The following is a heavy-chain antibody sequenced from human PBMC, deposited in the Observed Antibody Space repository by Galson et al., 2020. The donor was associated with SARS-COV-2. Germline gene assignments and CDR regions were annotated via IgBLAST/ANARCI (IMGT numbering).Heavy chain of an antibody. CDR3: ARSGSSSEY. Sequence: GGSLRLSCAASGFTFSNYWMTWVRQAPGKGLEWVAHIKEDGSQKNYVDSVKGRFTISRDNAENSLYLQMSSLRAEDTAVYYCARSGSSSEYWGQGTLVTVSS. V-gene: IGHV3-7*03. D-gene: IGHD1-26*01. CDR2: IKEDGSQK. CDR1: GFTFSNYW. J-gene: IGHJ4*02.